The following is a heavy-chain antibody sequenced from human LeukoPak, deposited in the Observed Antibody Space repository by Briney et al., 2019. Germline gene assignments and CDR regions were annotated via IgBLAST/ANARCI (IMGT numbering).Heavy chain of an antibody. Sequence: PSETLSLTCTVSGGSISSSSYYWGWIRQPPGKGLEWIGSIYYSGSTYYNPSLKSQVTISVDTSKNQFSLKLSSVTAADTAVYYCAREREVTTFKPLYYYPDYWGQGTLVTVSS. J-gene: IGHJ4*02. CDR3: AREREVTTFKPLYYYPDY. CDR1: GGSISSSSYY. CDR2: IYYSGST. V-gene: IGHV4-39*07. D-gene: IGHD4-17*01.